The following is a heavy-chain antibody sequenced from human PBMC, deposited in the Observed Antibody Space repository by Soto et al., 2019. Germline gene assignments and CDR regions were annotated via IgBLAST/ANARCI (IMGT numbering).Heavy chain of an antibody. CDR2: IYYSGST. Sequence: ETLSLSCPVSGASISSYYWSWIRQPPGKGLEWIGYIYYSGSTNYNPSLKSRVSISLDTSKNHFYVKLSSVTAADTDVYYCARIPIVGATSYFDCWGQGTLVTVYS. CDR1: GASISSYY. CDR3: ARIPIVGATSYFDC. V-gene: IGHV4-59*01. J-gene: IGHJ4*02. D-gene: IGHD1-26*01.